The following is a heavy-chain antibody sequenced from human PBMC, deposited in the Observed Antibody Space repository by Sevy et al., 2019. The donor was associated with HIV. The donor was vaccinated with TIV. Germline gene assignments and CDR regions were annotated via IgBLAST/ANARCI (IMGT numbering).Heavy chain of an antibody. CDR1: GFNFDTFW. D-gene: IGHD3-16*02. CDR2: IDPRGKER. V-gene: IGHV3-7*01. Sequence: GGSLRLSCAASGFNFDTFWMGWVRQAPGRGLEWVASIDPRGKERDHLYSLKGRFTISRDNAKNSLYLEMHSLKAEDTALYYCVRVLWDVLVVPAATPSPWLDSWGQGTLVTVSS. J-gene: IGHJ5*01. CDR3: VRVLWDVLVVPAATPSPWLDS.